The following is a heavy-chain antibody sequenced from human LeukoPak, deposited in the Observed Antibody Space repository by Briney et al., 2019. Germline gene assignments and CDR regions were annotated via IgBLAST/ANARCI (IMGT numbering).Heavy chain of an antibody. D-gene: IGHD1-26*01. Sequence: ASVKVSCKASGGTFSSYAISWVRQAPGQGLEWMGRIIPILGIANYAQKFQGRVTITADKSTSTAYMELSSLRSEDTAVYYCAWCGSYSHYYYGMDVWGQGTTVTVSS. CDR3: AWCGSYSHYYYGMDV. V-gene: IGHV1-69*04. CDR1: GGTFSSYA. CDR2: IIPILGIA. J-gene: IGHJ6*02.